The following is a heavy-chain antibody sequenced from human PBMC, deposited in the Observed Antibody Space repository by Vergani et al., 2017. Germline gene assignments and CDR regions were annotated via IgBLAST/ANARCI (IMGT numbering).Heavy chain of an antibody. CDR1: GGSFSGYY. D-gene: IGHD3-22*01. CDR3: ARGPGYDSSGYMGVQTYDY. CDR2: INHSGST. V-gene: IGHV4-34*01. Sequence: QVQLQQWGAGLLKPSETLSLTFAVYGGSFSGYYWSWIRQPPGKGVEWIGEINHSGSTNYNPSLKSRVTISVDTSKNQFSLKLSSVTAADTAVYYCARGPGYDSSGYMGVQTYDYWGQGTLVTVSS. J-gene: IGHJ4*02.